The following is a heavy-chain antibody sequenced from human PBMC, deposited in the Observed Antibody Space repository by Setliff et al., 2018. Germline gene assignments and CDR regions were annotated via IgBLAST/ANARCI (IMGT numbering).Heavy chain of an antibody. CDR3: ARYRNYFDSSGQTQYYFDY. CDR1: GASISSYF. J-gene: IGHJ4*02. CDR2: IYYSGAT. D-gene: IGHD3-22*01. Sequence: PSETLSLTCSVSGASISSYFWTWIRQPPGKGLEWIGFIYYSGATTYNPSLKSRVTISVDTSKNQFSLNLNSVTAADTAVYYCARYRNYFDSSGQTQYYFDYWGQGTLVTVSS. V-gene: IGHV4-59*01.